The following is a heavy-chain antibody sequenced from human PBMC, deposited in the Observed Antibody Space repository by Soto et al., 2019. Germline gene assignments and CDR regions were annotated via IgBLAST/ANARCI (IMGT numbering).Heavy chain of an antibody. CDR2: ISSSSSYI. V-gene: IGHV3-21*01. D-gene: IGHD3-10*01. CDR3: AKYGSGSLFDY. J-gene: IGHJ4*02. CDR1: GFTFSSYS. Sequence: GGSLRLSCAASGFTFSSYSMNWVRQAPGKGLEWVSSISSSSSYIYYADSVKGRFTISRDNAKNSLYLQMNSLGAEDTAVYYCAKYGSGSLFDYWGQGTLVTVSS.